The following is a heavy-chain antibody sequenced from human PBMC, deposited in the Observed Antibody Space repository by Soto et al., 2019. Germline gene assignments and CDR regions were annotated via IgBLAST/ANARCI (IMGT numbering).Heavy chain of an antibody. CDR2: IYHSGST. CDR1: GGSISSGGYS. Sequence: TLSLTCAVSGGSISSGGYSWSWVRQPPGKGLEWIGYIYHSGSTYYNPSLKSRVTISVDTSKNQFSLKLDSVTAADTAVYYCARLGGYYQAFDHWGQGTLVTVSS. J-gene: IGHJ4*02. D-gene: IGHD3-3*01. CDR3: ARLGGYYQAFDH. V-gene: IGHV4-30-2*01.